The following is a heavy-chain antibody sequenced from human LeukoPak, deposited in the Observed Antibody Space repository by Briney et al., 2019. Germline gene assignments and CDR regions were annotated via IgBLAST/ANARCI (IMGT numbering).Heavy chain of an antibody. CDR2: INPSGGRT. V-gene: IGHV1-46*01. D-gene: IGHD1-26*01. CDR3: ASLGGELLFDY. Sequence: ASVKVSCKASGYTFTGYYMHWVRQAPGQGLEWMGIINPSGGRTSYAQKFQGRVTMTRATSTSTVYRELSSLRFEDTAVYYCASLGGELLFDYWGQGTLVTVSS. J-gene: IGHJ4*02. CDR1: GYTFTGYY.